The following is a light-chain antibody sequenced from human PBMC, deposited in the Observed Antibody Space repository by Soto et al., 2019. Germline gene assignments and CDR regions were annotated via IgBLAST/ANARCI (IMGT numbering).Light chain of an antibody. CDR3: QQYNNWPRT. V-gene: IGKV3D-15*01. CDR1: QSISRY. CDR2: DAS. Sequence: ETVMTQSPATLSLSPGERAALSCRASQSISRYLAWYQQKPGQAPRLLIYDASNRATGIPARFSGSGSGTEFTLTISSLQSEDFAVYYCQQYNNWPRTFGQGTKVDIK. J-gene: IGKJ1*01.